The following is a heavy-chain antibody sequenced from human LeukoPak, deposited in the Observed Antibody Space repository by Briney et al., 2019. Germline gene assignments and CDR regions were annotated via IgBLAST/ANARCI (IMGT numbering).Heavy chain of an antibody. J-gene: IGHJ5*02. CDR3: ARDSRSGWGNWFDP. CDR2: IYYRGST. V-gene: IGHV4-39*07. CDR1: GGSISSTIYY. Sequence: SETLSLTCTVSGGSISSTIYYWGWIRQPPGKGLEWIGSIYYRGSTYYNPSLKSRVAISVDTSKNQFSLKLSSVTAADTAVYYCARDSRSGWGNWFDPWGQGTLVSVSS. D-gene: IGHD6-19*01.